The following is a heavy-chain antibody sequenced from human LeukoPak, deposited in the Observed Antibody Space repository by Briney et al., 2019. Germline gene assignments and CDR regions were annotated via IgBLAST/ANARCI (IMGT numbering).Heavy chain of an antibody. CDR3: ARGQRYSTSPFDY. Sequence: GGSLRLSCVVSGIPFSDYYMNWIRQAPGKGLEWISYISSSSSYTDYADSVKGRFTISRDNAKNSLFLQMNSLRDKDTAVYYCARGQRYSTSPFDYWGQGTLVTVSS. V-gene: IGHV3-11*06. D-gene: IGHD3-16*02. CDR2: ISSSSSYT. CDR1: GIPFSDYY. J-gene: IGHJ4*02.